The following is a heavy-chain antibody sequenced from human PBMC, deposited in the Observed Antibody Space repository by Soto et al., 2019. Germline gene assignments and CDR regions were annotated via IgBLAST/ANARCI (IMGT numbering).Heavy chain of an antibody. V-gene: IGHV1-2*02. D-gene: IGHD3-16*01. CDR2: INPNSDVT. J-gene: IGHJ4*02. Sequence: QVQLVQSGAEVKKPGASVKVSCKASGYTFNSYYIHWVRQAPGQGLEWMGWINPNSDVTGYAQSFQGRITMTRDMSMTTAYMDLTRLRSDDTAVYYCVRVGLNRNYDFDFWGQGTLITVSS. CDR1: GYTFNSYY. CDR3: VRVGLNRNYDFDF.